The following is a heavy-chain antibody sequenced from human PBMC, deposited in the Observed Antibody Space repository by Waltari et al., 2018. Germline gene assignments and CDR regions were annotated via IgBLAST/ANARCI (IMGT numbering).Heavy chain of an antibody. V-gene: IGHV1-2*02. CDR1: GYTFTGYH. J-gene: IGHJ4*02. D-gene: IGHD3-10*01. CDR3: ARAGRGVISPEAY. Sequence: QVQLVQSGAEVKKPGASVKVSCKASGYTFTGYHMHWVRQAPGQGLEWMGWINPNSGGTNDAQKFQGRVTMTRDTSISTAYMELSRLRSDDTAVYYCARAGRGVISPEAYWGQGTLVTVSS. CDR2: INPNSGGT.